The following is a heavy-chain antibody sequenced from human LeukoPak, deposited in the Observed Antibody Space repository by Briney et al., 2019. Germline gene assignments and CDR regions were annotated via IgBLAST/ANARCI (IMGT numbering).Heavy chain of an antibody. CDR3: ARGWNVAVAGVGDY. J-gene: IGHJ4*02. CDR1: GFTFSSYG. V-gene: IGHV3-30*03. Sequence: GRSLRLSCAASGFTFSSYGMHWVRQAPGKGLEWVALISYDGGKKYYADSVKGRFTISRDNSKSTLFVQMNSLRPDDTAFYFCARGWNVAVAGVGDYWGQGTLVTVSS. CDR2: ISYDGGKK. D-gene: IGHD6-19*01.